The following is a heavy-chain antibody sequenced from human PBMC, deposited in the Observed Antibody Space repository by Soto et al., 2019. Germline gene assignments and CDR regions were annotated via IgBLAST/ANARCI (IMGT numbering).Heavy chain of an antibody. Sequence: GASVKVSCKASGYTFTSYYMNWVRQAPGQGLEWMGWLNPKSGNTGYAQNLQGRVTMTRDTSISTAYMELRSLRSEDTALHYCARVTAGSSDFDYWGQGTLVTVSS. CDR1: GYTFTSYY. J-gene: IGHJ4*02. V-gene: IGHV1-8*02. D-gene: IGHD6-6*01. CDR3: ARVTAGSSDFDY. CDR2: LNPKSGNT.